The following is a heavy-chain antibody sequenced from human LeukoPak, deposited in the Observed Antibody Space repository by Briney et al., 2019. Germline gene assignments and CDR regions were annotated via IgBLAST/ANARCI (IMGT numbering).Heavy chain of an antibody. D-gene: IGHD3-3*01. CDR1: GFTFSSYS. CDR2: ISTSSSYI. Sequence: GGSLRLSCAASGFTFSSYSMNWVRQTPGKGLEWVSSISTSSSYIYYADSVKGRFTTSRDNAKNSLYLQMNSLRVEDTAVYYCARADAIQRSFDYWGQGTLVTVSS. CDR3: ARADAIQRSFDY. J-gene: IGHJ4*02. V-gene: IGHV3-21*01.